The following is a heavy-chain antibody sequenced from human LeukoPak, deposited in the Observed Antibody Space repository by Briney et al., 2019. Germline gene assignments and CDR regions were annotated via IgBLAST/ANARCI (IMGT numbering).Heavy chain of an antibody. CDR3: ARDLELRGSGSYYVNWFDP. D-gene: IGHD3-10*01. CDR2: INPNSGGA. V-gene: IGHV1-2*02. Sequence: ASVKVSCKASGYTFTGYCMHWVRQAPGQGLEWMGWINPNSGGANYAQKFQGRVTMTRDTSISTAYMELSRLRSDDTAVYYCARDLELRGSGSYYVNWFDPWGQGTLVTVSS. J-gene: IGHJ5*02. CDR1: GYTFTGYC.